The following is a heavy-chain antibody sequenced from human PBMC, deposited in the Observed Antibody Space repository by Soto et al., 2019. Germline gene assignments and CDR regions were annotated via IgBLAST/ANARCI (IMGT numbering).Heavy chain of an antibody. D-gene: IGHD3-16*01. CDR1: GLTFSNYG. CDR3: ARLSGLYWLDF. Sequence: GGSLRLSCAASGLTFSNYGMHWVRQAPGKGLEWVAHIWYDGSTKNYADSVEGRFTISRDNAKNSLYLQMNSLRDEDTAVYYCARLSGLYWLDFWGQGTLVTVSS. CDR2: IWYDGSTK. V-gene: IGHV3-33*01. J-gene: IGHJ4*02.